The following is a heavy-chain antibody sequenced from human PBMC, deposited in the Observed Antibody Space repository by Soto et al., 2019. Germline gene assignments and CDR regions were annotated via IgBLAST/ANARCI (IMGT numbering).Heavy chain of an antibody. Sequence: EVQLLESGGGLVQPGGSLRLSCAASGFTFSSYAMSWVRQAPGKGLEWVSAISGGGGSTYYADSVKGRFTISRDNSKNTLHLQMNSLRAEDTAVYYCAKSTTDYYYYYMDVWGKGTTVTVSS. CDR3: AKSTTDYYYYYMDV. D-gene: IGHD4-17*01. CDR2: ISGGGGST. J-gene: IGHJ6*03. CDR1: GFTFSSYA. V-gene: IGHV3-23*01.